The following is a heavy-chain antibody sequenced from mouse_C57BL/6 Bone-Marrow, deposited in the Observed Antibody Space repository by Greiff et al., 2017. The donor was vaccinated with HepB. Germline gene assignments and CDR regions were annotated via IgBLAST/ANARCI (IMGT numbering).Heavy chain of an antibody. CDR3: ARSLDPVSFNYAMDY. V-gene: IGHV3-8*01. CDR2: ISYSGST. CDR1: GYSITSDY. Sequence: EVKVVESGPGLAKPSQTLSLTCSVTGYSITSDYWNWIRKFPGNKLEYMGYISYSGSTYYNPSLKSRISITRDTSKNQYYLQLNSVTTEDTATYYCARSLDPVSFNYAMDYWGQGTSVTVSS. J-gene: IGHJ4*01.